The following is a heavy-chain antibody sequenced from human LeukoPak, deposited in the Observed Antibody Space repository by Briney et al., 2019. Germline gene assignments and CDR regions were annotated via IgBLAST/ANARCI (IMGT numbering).Heavy chain of an antibody. V-gene: IGHV1-2*02. CDR3: ARAAEWELWDDAFDI. CDR1: GYTFTGYY. CDR2: INPNSGGT. D-gene: IGHD1-26*01. J-gene: IGHJ3*02. Sequence: ASVKVSCKASGYTFTGYYMHWVRQAPGQGLEWMGWINPNSGGTNYAQKFQGRVTMTSDTSISTAYMELSRLRSDDTAVYYCARAAEWELWDDAFDIWGQGTMVTVSS.